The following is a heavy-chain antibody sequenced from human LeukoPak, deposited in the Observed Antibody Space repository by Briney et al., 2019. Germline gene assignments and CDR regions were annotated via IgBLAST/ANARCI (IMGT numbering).Heavy chain of an antibody. V-gene: IGHV3-21*01. CDR2: ISSSSSYI. CDR1: GFTFSSYS. Sequence: GGSLRLSCAASGFTFSSYSMNWVRQAPGKGLEWVSSISSSSSYIYYADSVKGRFTISRDNAKSSLYLQMNSLRAEDTAVYYCARDISYDSSGYYLYWGQGTLVTVSS. D-gene: IGHD3-22*01. J-gene: IGHJ4*02. CDR3: ARDISYDSSGYYLY.